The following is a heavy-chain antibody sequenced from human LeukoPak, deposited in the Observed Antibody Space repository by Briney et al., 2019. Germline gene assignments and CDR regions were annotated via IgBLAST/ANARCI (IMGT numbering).Heavy chain of an antibody. Sequence: SETLSLTCTLSGGSLSTYYWNWIRQPAGKGLEWIWRIYTSGSTNYNPSLKSRVNMSVDTSKNQFSLRLSSVTAADTAVYYCARCSGSRYDSSWFDPWGQGTLVTVSS. D-gene: IGHD5-12*01. J-gene: IGHJ5*02. CDR3: ARCSGSRYDSSWFDP. CDR2: IYTSGST. V-gene: IGHV4-4*07. CDR1: GGSLSTYY.